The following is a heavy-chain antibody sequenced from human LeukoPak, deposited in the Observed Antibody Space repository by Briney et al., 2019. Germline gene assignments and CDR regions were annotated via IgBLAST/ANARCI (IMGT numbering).Heavy chain of an antibody. CDR3: AREPYGSGSYYGG. Sequence: SETLSLTCTVSGGSISSYYWSWIRQPPGKGLEWIGYIYYSGSTNYNPSLKSRVTISVDTSKNQFSLKLSSVTAADTAVYYCAREPYGSGSYYGGWGQGTLVTVSS. D-gene: IGHD3-10*01. CDR1: GGSISSYY. CDR2: IYYSGST. V-gene: IGHV4-59*12. J-gene: IGHJ4*02.